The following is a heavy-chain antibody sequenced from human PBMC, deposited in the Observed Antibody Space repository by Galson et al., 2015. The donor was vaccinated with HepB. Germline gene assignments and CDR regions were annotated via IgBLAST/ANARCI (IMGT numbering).Heavy chain of an antibody. V-gene: IGHV3-48*01. CDR1: GFTFSSYS. D-gene: IGHD3-10*01. J-gene: IGHJ6*02. Sequence: SLRLSCAASGFTFSSYSMNWVRQAPGKGLEWVSYISSSSSTIYYADSVKGRFTISRDNAKNSLYLQMNSLRAEDTAVYYCARDLSLWFGEMDYYYGMDVWGQGTTVTVSS. CDR3: ARDLSLWFGEMDYYYGMDV. CDR2: ISSSSSTI.